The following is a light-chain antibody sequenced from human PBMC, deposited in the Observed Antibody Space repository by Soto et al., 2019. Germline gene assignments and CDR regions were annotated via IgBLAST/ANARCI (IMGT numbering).Light chain of an antibody. Sequence: QSVLTQPASVSGSPGQSITISCTGSGSDIGAYNYVSWFQQYPGKAPKLIVSEVSNRPSGVSNRFSGSKSGTAASLTISGLQTEDEADYYCFSFTTDRTHVFGTGTKLTVL. CDR2: EVS. CDR1: GSDIGAYNY. CDR3: FSFTTDRTHV. J-gene: IGLJ1*01. V-gene: IGLV2-14*01.